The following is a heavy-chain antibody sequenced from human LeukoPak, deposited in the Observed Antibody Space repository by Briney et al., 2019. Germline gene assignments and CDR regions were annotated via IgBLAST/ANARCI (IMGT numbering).Heavy chain of an antibody. D-gene: IGHD2-2*01. V-gene: IGHV1-8*01. CDR3: ARKGNIVVVPAAPSYYYGMDV. CDR1: GYTFTSYD. Sequence: ASVKVSCKASGYTFTSYDINWVRQATGQGLEWMGWMNPNSGNTGYAQKFQGRVTITRNTSISTAYMELSSLRSEDTAVYYCARKGNIVVVPAAPSYYYGMDVWGQGTTVTVSS. J-gene: IGHJ6*02. CDR2: MNPNSGNT.